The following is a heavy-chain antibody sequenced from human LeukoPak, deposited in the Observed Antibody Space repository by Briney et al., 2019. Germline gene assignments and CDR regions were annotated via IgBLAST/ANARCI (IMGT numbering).Heavy chain of an antibody. Sequence: GGSLRLSCAASGFTFSSYAMSWVRQAPGKGLEWVSAISGSGGSTYYADSVKGRFTISRDNSENTLYLQMNSLRAEDTAVYYCAKDSIVVVVAATDYWGQGTLVTVSS. CDR2: ISGSGGST. CDR3: AKDSIVVVVAATDY. J-gene: IGHJ4*02. CDR1: GFTFSSYA. D-gene: IGHD2-15*01. V-gene: IGHV3-23*01.